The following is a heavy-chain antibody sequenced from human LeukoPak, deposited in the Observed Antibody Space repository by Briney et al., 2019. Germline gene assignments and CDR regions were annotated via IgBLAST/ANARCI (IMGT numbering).Heavy chain of an antibody. Sequence: SETLSLTCTVSGGFITSSSDYWGWVRQSPGKGLEWIESVHYNGNTYYTASLKSRVTISVDTSNNQFSLKLTSVTAADGAVYYCARHEVVVVPRRFDSWGQGTLVTVSS. CDR3: ARHEVVVVPRRFDS. CDR2: VHYNGNT. J-gene: IGHJ5*01. CDR1: GGFITSSSDY. V-gene: IGHV4-39*01. D-gene: IGHD2-15*01.